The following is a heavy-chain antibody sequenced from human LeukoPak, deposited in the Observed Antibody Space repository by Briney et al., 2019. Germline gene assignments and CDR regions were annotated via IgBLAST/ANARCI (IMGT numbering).Heavy chain of an antibody. D-gene: IGHD3-3*01. CDR1: GGTFISYA. CDR3: ARGRNYDFWSGKFPHGGWFDP. J-gene: IGHJ5*02. V-gene: IGHV1-69*01. Sequence: VSCKASGGTFISYAISWVRQAPGQGLEWMGGIIPIFGTANYAQKFQGRVTITADESTSTAYMELSSLRSEDTAVYYCARGRNYDFWSGKFPHGGWFDPWGQGTLVTVSS. CDR2: IIPIFGTA.